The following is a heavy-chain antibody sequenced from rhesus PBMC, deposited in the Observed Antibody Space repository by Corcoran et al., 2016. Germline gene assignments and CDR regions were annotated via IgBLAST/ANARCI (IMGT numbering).Heavy chain of an antibody. D-gene: IGHD3-9*01. Sequence: VQLVASGGGLVQPGGSLRLSCAPSGFIFSNYWISWVRQAPGKWLDWVGRIKNKADCGTAAYAESVKGRVTISRDDSKNTLYLQMNSLKTEDTAVYYCARDYYAFDFWGQGLRVTVSS. CDR2: IKNKADCGTA. J-gene: IGHJ3*01. CDR3: ARDYYAFDF. V-gene: IGHV3-16*02. CDR1: GFIFSNYW.